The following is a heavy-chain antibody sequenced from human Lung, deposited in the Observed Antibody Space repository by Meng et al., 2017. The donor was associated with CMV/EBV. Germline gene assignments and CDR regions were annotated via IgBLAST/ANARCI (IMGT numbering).Heavy chain of an antibody. CDR1: GFTLSSYW. V-gene: IGHV3-7*01. Sequence: SXAASGFTLSSYWMSWVRQAPGKGLEWVANIKQDGSEKYYVDPVKGRFTISRDNAKNSLYLQMNSLRAEDTAVYYCARAGRSSGRIDYWGQGTLVXVSS. D-gene: IGHD6-19*01. CDR3: ARAGRSSGRIDY. J-gene: IGHJ4*02. CDR2: IKQDGSEK.